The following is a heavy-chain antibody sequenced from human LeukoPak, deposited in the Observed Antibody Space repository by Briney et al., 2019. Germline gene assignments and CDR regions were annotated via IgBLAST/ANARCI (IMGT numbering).Heavy chain of an antibody. D-gene: IGHD5-12*01. CDR1: GVSISSYY. Sequence: SETLSLTCTVSGVSISSYYWSWIRQPPGKGLEWIGYIYTSGSTNYNPSLKSRVTISVDTSKHQFSLKLSSVTAADTAVYYCARSGYSGYDFGWLQIDWGQGTLVTVSS. J-gene: IGHJ4*02. V-gene: IGHV4-4*09. CDR3: ARSGYSGYDFGWLQID. CDR2: IYTSGST.